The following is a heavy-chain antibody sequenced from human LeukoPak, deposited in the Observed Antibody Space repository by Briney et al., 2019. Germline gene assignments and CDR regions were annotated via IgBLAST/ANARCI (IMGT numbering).Heavy chain of an antibody. CDR3: ARQGVGEGYFDY. CDR1: GGSISSSSYY. Sequence: SETLSLTCTVSGGSISSSSYYWGWIRQPPGKGLEWIGSIYYSGSTYYNLSLKSRVTISVDTSKNQFSLKLSSVTAADTAVYYCARQGVGEGYFDYWGQGTLVTVSS. D-gene: IGHD1-26*01. J-gene: IGHJ4*02. CDR2: IYYSGST. V-gene: IGHV4-39*01.